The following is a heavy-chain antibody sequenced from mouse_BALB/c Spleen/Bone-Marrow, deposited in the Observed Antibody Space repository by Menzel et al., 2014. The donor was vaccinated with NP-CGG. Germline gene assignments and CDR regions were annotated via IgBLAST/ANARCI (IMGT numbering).Heavy chain of an antibody. CDR1: GYAFSSSW. V-gene: IGHV1-82*01. CDR2: IYPGDGDT. D-gene: IGHD4-1*02. CDR3: ARPLNWDPDAMDY. Sequence: VKLVESGPELVKPGASVKISCKASGYAFSSSWMNWVKQRPGQGLEWIGRIYPGDGDTKYNGKFKGKATLTADKSSSTAYMQLSSLTSVDSAVYFCARPLNWDPDAMDYWGQGTSVTVSS. J-gene: IGHJ4*01.